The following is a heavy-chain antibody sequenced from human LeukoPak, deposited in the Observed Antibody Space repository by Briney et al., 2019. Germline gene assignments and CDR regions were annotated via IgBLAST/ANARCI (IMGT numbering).Heavy chain of an antibody. CDR2: IWYDGSKE. V-gene: IGHV3-33*01. CDR1: GFTFSSYG. D-gene: IGHD2-15*01. CDR3: ARVIGWSLFDC. Sequence: PGRSLRLSCAASGFTFSSYGMHWVRQAPGKGLEWVAVIWYDGSKEYLADSVKGRFTISRDNSKNTVYLQMNSLKTEDTAVYYCARVIGWSLFDCWGQGTLVTVSS. J-gene: IGHJ4*02.